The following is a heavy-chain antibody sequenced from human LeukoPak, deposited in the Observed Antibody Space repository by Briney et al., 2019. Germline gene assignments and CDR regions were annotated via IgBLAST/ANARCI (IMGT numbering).Heavy chain of an antibody. Sequence: ASVKVSCKTSGYTFTSYYMHWVRQSPGQGLEWMGIINPSGGTTSYAQKFQGRVTMTRDTSTSTVYMELSSLRSEDTAVYYCAILWFGEFSRYYYYMDVWGKGTTVTISS. J-gene: IGHJ6*03. CDR2: INPSGGTT. V-gene: IGHV1-46*01. CDR3: AILWFGEFSRYYYYMDV. D-gene: IGHD3-10*01. CDR1: GYTFTSYY.